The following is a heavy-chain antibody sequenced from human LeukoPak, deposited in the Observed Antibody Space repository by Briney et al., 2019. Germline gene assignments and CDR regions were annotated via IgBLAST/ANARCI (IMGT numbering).Heavy chain of an antibody. J-gene: IGHJ4*02. D-gene: IGHD6-19*01. CDR3: ARDSSGWYYFDY. V-gene: IGHV1-2*02. CDR2: INPNSGGT. CDR1: GYTFTGYY. Sequence: ASVKVSCKASGYTFTGYYMHWVRQAPGQGLEWMGWINPNSGGTNYVQKFQGRVTMTRDTSISTAYMELSRLRSEDTAVYYCARDSSGWYYFDYWGQGTLVTVSS.